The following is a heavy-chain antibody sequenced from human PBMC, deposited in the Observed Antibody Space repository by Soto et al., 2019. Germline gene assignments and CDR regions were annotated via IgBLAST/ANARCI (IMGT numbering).Heavy chain of an antibody. CDR1: GGTFSSYA. Sequence: QVQLVQSGAEVKKPGSSVKVSCKASGGTFSSYAISWVRQAPGQWLEWMGGIMPIFGTANYAQKFQGRVTITADDSTSTAYMELSSLRSEDTDVYYCARDGGYCSSTSCRGYYYYGMPVWGQGTTVTVSS. CDR2: IMPIFGTA. J-gene: IGHJ6*02. D-gene: IGHD2-2*01. CDR3: ARDGGYCSSTSCRGYYYYGMPV. V-gene: IGHV1-69*01.